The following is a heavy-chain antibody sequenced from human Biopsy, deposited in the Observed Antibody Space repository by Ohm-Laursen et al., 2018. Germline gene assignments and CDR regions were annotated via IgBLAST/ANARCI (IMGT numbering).Heavy chain of an antibody. CDR1: GFTFSSYA. CDR2: ISGNSDII. CDR3: ALAAAQTVTHFDY. J-gene: IGHJ4*02. Sequence: SLRLSCSASGFTFSSYAMTWFRQAPGKGLEWVSTISGNSDIIYDTDSVKGRFTISRDNSKNTLYLLMNSLRADDTAVYYCALAAAQTVTHFDYWGQGTLVTVSS. D-gene: IGHD4-17*01. V-gene: IGHV3-23*01.